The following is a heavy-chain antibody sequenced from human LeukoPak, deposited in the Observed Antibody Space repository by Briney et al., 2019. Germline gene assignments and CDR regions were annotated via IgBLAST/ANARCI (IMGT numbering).Heavy chain of an antibody. J-gene: IGHJ4*02. CDR1: RGSVSSYY. D-gene: IGHD3-3*01. CDR3: ASLGGYYDFWSGYRDY. CDR2: IYLSGSI. Sequence: SETLSLTCALSRGSVSSYYWSCIRQPPRQGLEWSGYIYLSGSINHSPSTKSRVAISVDTSKNQISMELSSVTAADTAVYFCASLGGYYDFWSGYRDYWGQGILVTVSS. V-gene: IGHV4-59*02.